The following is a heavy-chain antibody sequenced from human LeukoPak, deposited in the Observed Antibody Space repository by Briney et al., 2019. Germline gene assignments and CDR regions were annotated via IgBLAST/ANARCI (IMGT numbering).Heavy chain of an antibody. CDR3: ARHRGYSYAFDDFNI. J-gene: IGHJ3*02. CDR1: GGSISTDY. D-gene: IGHD5-18*01. CDR2: IYTSGSN. V-gene: IGHV4-4*07. Sequence: TSETLSLTCTVSGGSISTDYWSWIRQPAGKGLEWIGRIYTSGSNNYNPSLRSRLTMSIEPSKNQFSLKLSSVTAADTAVYYCARHRGYSYAFDDFNIWGQGTMVIVAS.